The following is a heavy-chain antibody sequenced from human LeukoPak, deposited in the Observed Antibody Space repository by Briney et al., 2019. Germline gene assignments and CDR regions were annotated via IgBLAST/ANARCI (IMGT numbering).Heavy chain of an antibody. Sequence: SETLSLTCTVSGGSISSSSYYWGWIRQPPGKGLEWIGSIYYSGSTYYNPSLQSRVTISVDTSKNQFSLKLTSVTAADTAVYYCATIRSRKWGFDYWGQGTLVTVSS. CDR3: ATIRSRKWGFDY. J-gene: IGHJ4*02. CDR1: GGSISSSSYY. D-gene: IGHD1-26*01. V-gene: IGHV4-39*01. CDR2: IYYSGST.